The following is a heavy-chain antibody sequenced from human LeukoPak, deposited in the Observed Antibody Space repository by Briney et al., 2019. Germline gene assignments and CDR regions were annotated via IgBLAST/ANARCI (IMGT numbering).Heavy chain of an antibody. V-gene: IGHV1-18*01. CDR2: ISAYNGNT. CDR3: AREIAYYYDSSGYYRRDWYFDL. CDR1: GYTFTSYG. J-gene: IGHJ2*01. D-gene: IGHD3-22*01. Sequence: ASVKVSCKASGYTFTSYGISWVRQAPGQGLEWMGWISAYNGNTNYAQKLQGRVTMTTDTSTSTAYMELRSLRSDDTAVYYCAREIAYYYDSSGYYRRDWYFDLWGRGTLVTVSS.